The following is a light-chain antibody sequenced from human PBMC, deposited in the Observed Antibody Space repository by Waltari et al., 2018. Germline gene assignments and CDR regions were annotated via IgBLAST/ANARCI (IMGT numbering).Light chain of an antibody. CDR3: SSQTLDGLVL. Sequence: QSALTQPASVSGSPGQSITIPCSGLGSAAGPSESVPWHQHHPDKAPQVIIYDVTHRPSGVSDRFSASKSANTASLTISRLQPEDEADYYCSSQTLDGLVLFGGGTRLTVL. CDR2: DVT. V-gene: IGLV2-14*03. CDR1: GSAAGPSES. J-gene: IGLJ2*01.